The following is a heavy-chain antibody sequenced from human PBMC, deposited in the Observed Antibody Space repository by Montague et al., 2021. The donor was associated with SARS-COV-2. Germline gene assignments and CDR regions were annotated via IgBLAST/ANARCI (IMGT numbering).Heavy chain of an antibody. CDR2: IYYSGST. Sequence: SETLSLTCTVSGGSISSSSYYWGWIRQPPGKGLEWIGSIYYSGSTYYNPSLKSRVTISVDTSKNQFSLKLSSVTAADTAVYYCARPKRTIFGVVRSGGCFDPWGQGTLVTVSS. D-gene: IGHD3-3*01. CDR3: ARPKRTIFGVVRSGGCFDP. J-gene: IGHJ5*02. V-gene: IGHV4-39*01. CDR1: GGSISSSSYY.